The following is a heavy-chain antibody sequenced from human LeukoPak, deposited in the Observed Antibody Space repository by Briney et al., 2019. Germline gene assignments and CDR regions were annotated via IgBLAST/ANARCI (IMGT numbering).Heavy chain of an antibody. Sequence: ASVKVSCKASGYTFTSYYMHWVRQAPGQGLEWMGIINPRGGSTSYAQKLQGRVTMTRDTSTSTVYMELSSLRSEDTAVYYCARSEGATASAFDIWGQGTMVTVSS. J-gene: IGHJ3*02. D-gene: IGHD1-26*01. CDR1: GYTFTSYY. V-gene: IGHV1-46*01. CDR2: INPRGGST. CDR3: ARSEGATASAFDI.